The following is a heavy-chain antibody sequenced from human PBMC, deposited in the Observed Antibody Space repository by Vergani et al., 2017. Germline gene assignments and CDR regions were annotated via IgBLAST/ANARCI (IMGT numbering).Heavy chain of an antibody. Sequence: QVQLQESGPGLVKPPGTLSLTCAVSGCSISSSNWWSWIRQPPGKGLEWIGYIYSSGSTYYNPSLKSRVTISVDTSKNQFSLKLSSVTAADTAVYYCAREAYGSGSYYYYYYYMDVWGKGTTVTVSS. D-gene: IGHD3-10*01. J-gene: IGHJ6*03. CDR2: IYSSGST. CDR1: GCSISSSNW. CDR3: AREAYGSGSYYYYYYYMDV. V-gene: IGHV4-30-4*01.